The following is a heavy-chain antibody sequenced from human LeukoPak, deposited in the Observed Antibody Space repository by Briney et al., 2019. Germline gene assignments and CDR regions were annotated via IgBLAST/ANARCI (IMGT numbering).Heavy chain of an antibody. D-gene: IGHD2-15*01. CDR1: RFTFTHYG. Sequence: GGSLRLSCTASRFTFTHYGMHWVRQSPGEGLVGVAFIRYDGSNQFYADSVKGRITISRDNSKNTLYLQMNSLTAEDAAVYDCTKEARDCRGGSCYSFYFDSWGQGTLVTVSS. V-gene: IGHV3-30*02. CDR2: IRYDGSNQ. CDR3: TKEARDCRGGSCYSFYFDS. J-gene: IGHJ4*02.